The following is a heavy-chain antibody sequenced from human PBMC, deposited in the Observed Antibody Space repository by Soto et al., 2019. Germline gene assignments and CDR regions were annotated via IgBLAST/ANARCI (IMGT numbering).Heavy chain of an antibody. J-gene: IGHJ5*02. D-gene: IGHD3-9*01. CDR1: GYTFTGYY. V-gene: IGHV1-2*04. CDR2: INPNSGGT. CDR3: ARSLGYYDIVTGYYPANWFDP. Sequence: ASVKVSCKASGYTFTGYYMHWARQAPGQGLEWMGWINPNSGGTNYAQKFQGWVIMTRDTSISTAYMELSRLRSDDTAVYYCARSLGYYDIVTGYYPANWFDPWGQGTLVTVSS.